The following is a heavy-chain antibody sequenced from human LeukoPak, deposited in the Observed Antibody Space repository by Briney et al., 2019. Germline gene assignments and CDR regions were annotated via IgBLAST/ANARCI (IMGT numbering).Heavy chain of an antibody. D-gene: IGHD3-3*02. CDR3: AKVGIFQGAQQG. J-gene: IGHJ4*02. CDR2: ISGSGSST. V-gene: IGHV3-23*01. Sequence: PGGSLRLSCAASGFTFSNYAMTWVRQAPGKGLEWVSGISGSGSSTYYADSVKGQFTISRDNSKNTLYLQMNSLRVEDTAVYYCAKVGIFQGAQQGWGQGTLVTVSS. CDR1: GFTFSNYA.